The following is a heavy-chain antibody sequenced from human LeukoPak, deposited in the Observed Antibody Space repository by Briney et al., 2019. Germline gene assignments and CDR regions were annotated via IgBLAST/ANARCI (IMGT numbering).Heavy chain of an antibody. Sequence: GGSLRLSCAASGFDFSSFTMTWVRHSPRKGLLWVSGISGSGSSTYYADSVKGRFTISRDNSKNTLYLQMDSLRAEDTALYYCARTQTGALFDSWGQGTLVTVSS. CDR2: ISGSGSST. D-gene: IGHD1-14*01. V-gene: IGHV3-23*01. CDR3: ARTQTGALFDS. J-gene: IGHJ4*02. CDR1: GFDFSSFT.